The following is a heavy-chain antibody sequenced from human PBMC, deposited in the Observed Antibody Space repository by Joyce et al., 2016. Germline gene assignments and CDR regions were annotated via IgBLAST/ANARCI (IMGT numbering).Heavy chain of an antibody. CDR2: IWSDGNIK. CDR3: ARDGSNYDVDY. D-gene: IGHD4-11*01. J-gene: IGHJ4*02. Sequence: QVQLVESGGGVVQPGRSLSLSCAASGFTFSAYGMHWVRQAPGKGLEWMAYIWSDGNIKYYADSVKGRFTISRDSSKNTLYLQMNNLRAEDTAVYYCARDGSNYDVDYWGQGTLVTVSS. V-gene: IGHV3-33*01. CDR1: GFTFSAYG.